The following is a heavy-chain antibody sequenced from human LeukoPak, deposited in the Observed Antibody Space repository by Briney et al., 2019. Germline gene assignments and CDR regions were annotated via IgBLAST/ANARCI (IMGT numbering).Heavy chain of an antibody. CDR3: ARELAGRPPTYGMDV. CDR2: IYYSGST. Sequence: SETLSLTCTVSGGSISSGGYYWSWIRQHPGKGLEWIGYIYYSGSTYYNPSLESRVTISVDTSKNQFSLKLSSVTAADTAVYYCARELAGRPPTYGMDVWGQGTTVTVSS. V-gene: IGHV4-31*03. CDR1: GGSISSGGYY. J-gene: IGHJ6*02.